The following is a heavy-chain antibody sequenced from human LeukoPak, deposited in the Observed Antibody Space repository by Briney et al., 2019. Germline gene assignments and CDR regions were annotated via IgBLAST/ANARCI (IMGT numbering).Heavy chain of an antibody. CDR3: ARDPDYYDSSGPGAFDI. V-gene: IGHV4-31*11. CDR2: IYYSGST. CDR1: GSFSDHS. J-gene: IGHJ3*02. Sequence: SETLSLTCAVYGSFSDHSWSWIRQHPGKGLEWIGYIYYSGSTYYNPSLKSRVTISVDTSKNQFSLKLSSVTAADTAVYYCARDPDYYDSSGPGAFDIWGQGTMVTVSS. D-gene: IGHD3-22*01.